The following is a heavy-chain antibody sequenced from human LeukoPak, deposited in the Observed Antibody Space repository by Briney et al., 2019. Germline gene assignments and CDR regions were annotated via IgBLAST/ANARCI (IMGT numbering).Heavy chain of an antibody. CDR2: IYYSGST. CDR3: ARQDSNYGGDYFDY. J-gene: IGHJ4*02. D-gene: IGHD4-11*01. CDR1: GGSISSSSYY. Sequence: PSETLSLTCTVSGGSISSSSYYWGWIRQPPGKGLEWIGYIYYSGSTNYNPSLKSRVTISVDTSKNQFSLKLSSVTAADTAVYYCARQDSNYGGDYFDYWGQGTLVTVSS. V-gene: IGHV4-61*05.